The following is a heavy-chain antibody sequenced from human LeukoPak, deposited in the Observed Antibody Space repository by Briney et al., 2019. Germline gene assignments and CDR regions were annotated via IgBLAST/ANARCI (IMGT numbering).Heavy chain of an antibody. CDR3: VRDQDEDRGSTTFDR. D-gene: IGHD1-26*01. Sequence: PGGSLRLSCAASGFTFSAYYMSWVRQAPGKGLEWVSYISSSGNTIYYADSVKGRFTISRDNAKNLLYLQMNSLRAGDTAIYYCVRDQDEDRGSTTFDRWGLGTLVTVSS. CDR2: ISSSGNTI. V-gene: IGHV3-11*01. CDR1: GFTFSAYY. J-gene: IGHJ4*02.